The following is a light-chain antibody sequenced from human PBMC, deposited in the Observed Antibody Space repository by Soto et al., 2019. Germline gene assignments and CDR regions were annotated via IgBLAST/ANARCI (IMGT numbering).Light chain of an antibody. CDR3: QTWGTGIRV. J-gene: IGLJ3*02. CDR1: SGHISYA. V-gene: IGLV4-69*01. Sequence: QSVLTQSPSASASLGASVKLTCTLSSGHISYAIAWHQQQPEKGPRFLMKLNSDGSHSKGDGIPDRFSGSISGAERYLTISSLQSEDEADYYCQTWGTGIRVFGGGTKLTVL. CDR2: LNSDGSH.